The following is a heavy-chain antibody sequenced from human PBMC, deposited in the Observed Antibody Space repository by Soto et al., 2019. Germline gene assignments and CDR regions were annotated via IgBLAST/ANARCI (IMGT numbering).Heavy chain of an antibody. CDR3: AREGYCSVAGCGSSYYHGMDV. CDR2: ISIYKGNT. Sequence: ASVKVSCKASGYSFTKYGVSWVRQAPGQGLEWLGWISIYKGNTIYAQKFQGRVTVTTDTSASTVYMELRSLRPDDSAVYYCAREGYCSVAGCGSSYYHGMDVWGQGTTVTVS. CDR1: GYSFTKYG. J-gene: IGHJ6*02. D-gene: IGHD2-15*01. V-gene: IGHV1-18*01.